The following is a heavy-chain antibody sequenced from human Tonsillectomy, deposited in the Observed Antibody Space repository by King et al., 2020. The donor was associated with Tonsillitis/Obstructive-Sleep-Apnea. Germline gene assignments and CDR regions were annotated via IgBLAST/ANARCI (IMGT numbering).Heavy chain of an antibody. CDR1: GYTFTNT. Sequence: QLVQSGAEVKKPGASVKVSCKASGYTFTNTMHWVRQAPGQRLEWMGRISPANSDTDSSQKFQGRVTITSDTSATTVYMELSSLRSDDTAVYYCARDDGTTWLLDYWGQGTLVTVSS. V-gene: IGHV1-3*01. CDR3: ARDDGTTWLLDY. J-gene: IGHJ4*02. D-gene: IGHD1-14*01. CDR2: ISPANSDT.